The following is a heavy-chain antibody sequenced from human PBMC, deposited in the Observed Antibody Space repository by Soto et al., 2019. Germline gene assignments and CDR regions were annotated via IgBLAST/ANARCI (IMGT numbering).Heavy chain of an antibody. CDR3: ARDLWGYCGTDCYPLDV. CDR1: GGSIRGCY. CDR2: MYNTGST. Sequence: PSETLSLTCTVSGGSIRGCYWSWIRQPPGKGLEWIGYMYNTGSTVYNPSFKSRVTISVDTSKNQFSLKLNSVTAADTAVYYCARDLWGYCGTDCYPLDVWGQGTTVTVS. V-gene: IGHV4-59*01. J-gene: IGHJ6*02. D-gene: IGHD2-21*02.